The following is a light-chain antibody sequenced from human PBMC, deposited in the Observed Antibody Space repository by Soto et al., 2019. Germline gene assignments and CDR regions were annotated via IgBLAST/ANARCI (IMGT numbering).Light chain of an antibody. CDR3: AAWDDILNGYV. J-gene: IGLJ1*01. Sequence: QSALTQPASVSGSPGQSITISCTGTSSDVGSYNLVSWYQQHPGKAPKLMIYEGSKRPSGVSNRFSGSKSGNTASLTISGLQAEDETDYYCAAWDDILNGYVFGGGTKLTVL. V-gene: IGLV2-23*01. CDR1: SSDVGSYNL. CDR2: EGS.